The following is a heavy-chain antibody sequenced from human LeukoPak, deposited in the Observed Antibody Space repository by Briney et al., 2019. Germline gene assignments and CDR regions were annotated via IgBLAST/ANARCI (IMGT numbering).Heavy chain of an antibody. CDR1: GVSISSSRYY. CDR2: VYYSGST. D-gene: IGHD4-17*01. Sequence: SETLSLTCTGSGVSISSSRYYWGWIRQPPGKGLEWIGNVYYSGSTYQNPSLKSRVTISVDTSKNQFSLMLSSVTAADSAVYHCASRVTTPFFDYWGQGTLVTVSS. V-gene: IGHV4-39*01. J-gene: IGHJ4*02. CDR3: ASRVTTPFFDY.